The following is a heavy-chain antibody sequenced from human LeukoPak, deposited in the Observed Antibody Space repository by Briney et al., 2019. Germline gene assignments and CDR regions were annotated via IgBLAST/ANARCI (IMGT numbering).Heavy chain of an antibody. CDR1: GLTVSSNY. J-gene: IGHJ3*02. D-gene: IGHD4-23*01. V-gene: IGHV3-66*01. CDR2: IYSGGST. Sequence: GGSLRLSCAASGLTVSSNYMSWVRQAPGKGLEWVSVIYSGGSTYYADSVKGRFTISRDNSKNTLYLQMNSLRAEDTAVYYCARAKPTVVTPDAFDIWGQGTMVTVSS. CDR3: ARAKPTVVTPDAFDI.